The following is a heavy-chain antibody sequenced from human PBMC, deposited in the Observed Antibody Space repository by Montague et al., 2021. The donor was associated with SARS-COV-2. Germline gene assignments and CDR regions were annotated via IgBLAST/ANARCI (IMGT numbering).Heavy chain of an antibody. Sequence: PALVKPTQTLTLTCTFSGFSLSTSGMCVSWIRQPSGKALEWLTLIDWDDDKYYSTSLKTRLTISKDTSKNQVVLTMTNMDPVDTATYYCARSYGTTVVTRAFDYWGQGTLVTVPS. CDR1: GFSLSTSGMC. CDR2: IDWDDDK. D-gene: IGHD4-23*01. J-gene: IGHJ4*02. V-gene: IGHV2-70*01. CDR3: ARSYGTTVVTRAFDY.